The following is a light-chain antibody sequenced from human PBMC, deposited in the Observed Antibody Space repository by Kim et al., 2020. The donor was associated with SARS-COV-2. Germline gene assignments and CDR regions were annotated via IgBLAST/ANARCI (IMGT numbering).Light chain of an antibody. CDR1: FIGSKN. CDR2: RYS. Sequence: SVAIGQTAMIACRGTFIGSKNVHWDQLKPRQAPVVVIYRYSNRPSGIPERFSGSNSGGTATLTISRAQDGDEADYFCQVWDSSTAVFGGGTQLTVL. J-gene: IGLJ3*02. CDR3: QVWDSSTAV. V-gene: IGLV3-9*01.